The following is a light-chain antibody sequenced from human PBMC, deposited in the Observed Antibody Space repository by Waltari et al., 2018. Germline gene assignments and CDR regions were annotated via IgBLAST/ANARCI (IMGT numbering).Light chain of an antibody. V-gene: IGKV1-39*01. CDR1: QTINKY. CDR2: VIS. Sequence: DIQMPQSPSSLSASVGARVTITCRASQTINKYLNWYQKKPGNAPKILISVISYLHTGVPSRFSGSGSGTDFTLTISSLQPEDFATYYCQQSDSLPLTFGGGTKVEIK. J-gene: IGKJ4*01. CDR3: QQSDSLPLT.